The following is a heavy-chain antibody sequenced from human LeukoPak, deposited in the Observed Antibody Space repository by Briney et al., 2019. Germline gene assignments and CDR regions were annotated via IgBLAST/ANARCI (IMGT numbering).Heavy chain of an antibody. Sequence: GGSLRLSCAASGFTFSSYAMHWVRRAPGKGLEYVSAISSNGGSTYYANSVKGRFTISRDNSKNTLYLQMNSLRAEDTAVYYCAKDQSPVVAATLIDYWGQGTLVTVSS. D-gene: IGHD2-15*01. V-gene: IGHV3-64*01. CDR1: GFTFSSYA. J-gene: IGHJ4*02. CDR2: ISSNGGST. CDR3: AKDQSPVVAATLIDY.